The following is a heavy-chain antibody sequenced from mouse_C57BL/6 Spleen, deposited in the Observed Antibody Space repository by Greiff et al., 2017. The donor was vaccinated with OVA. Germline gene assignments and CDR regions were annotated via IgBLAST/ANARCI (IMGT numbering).Heavy chain of an antibody. V-gene: IGHV1-52*01. J-gene: IGHJ2*01. CDR1: GYTFTSYW. CDR3: ASRGGDYFAY. CDR2: IDPSDSET. Sequence: QVQLQQPGAELVRPGSSVKLSCKASGYTFTSYWMHWVKQRPIQGLEWIGNIDPSDSETHYNQKFKDKATLTADKSSSTAYMQLRSLTSEDSAVYYCASRGGDYFAYWGQGTPLTVSS.